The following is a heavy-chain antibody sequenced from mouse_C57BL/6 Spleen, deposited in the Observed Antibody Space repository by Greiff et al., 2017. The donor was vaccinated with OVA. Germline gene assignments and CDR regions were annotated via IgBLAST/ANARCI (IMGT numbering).Heavy chain of an antibody. CDR1: GYSFTDYN. J-gene: IGHJ4*01. CDR3: ARSDYYSNYEDYYAMDY. D-gene: IGHD2-5*01. Sequence: VQLQQSGPELVKPGASVKISCKASGYSFTDYNMNWVKQSNGKSLEWIGVINPNYGTTSYNQKFKGKATLTVDQSSSTAYMQLNSLTSEDSAVYYCARSDYYSNYEDYYAMDYWGQGTSVTVSS. CDR2: INPNYGTT. V-gene: IGHV1-39*01.